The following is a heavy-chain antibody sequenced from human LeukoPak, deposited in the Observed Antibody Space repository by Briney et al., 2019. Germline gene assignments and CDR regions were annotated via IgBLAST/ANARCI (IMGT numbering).Heavy chain of an antibody. J-gene: IGHJ3*02. Sequence: PSETLSLTCTVSGGSISSYYGSWIRQPAGKGLEWIGRIYTSGSTNYNPSLKSRVTMSVDTSKNQFSLKLSSVTAADTAVYYCAREILLLSQDAFDIWGQGTMVTVSS. CDR3: AREILLLSQDAFDI. CDR2: IYTSGST. CDR1: GGSISSYY. D-gene: IGHD2-15*01. V-gene: IGHV4-4*07.